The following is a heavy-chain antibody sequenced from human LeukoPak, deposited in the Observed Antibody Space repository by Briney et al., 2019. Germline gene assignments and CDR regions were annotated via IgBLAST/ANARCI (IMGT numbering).Heavy chain of an antibody. CDR2: INDRGRY. D-gene: IGHD2-2*01. CDR3: ARVCRMACPTRFDP. Sequence: SETLSLTCAVYGESFSGYYWSWIRQPPGKGLEWIGEINDRGRYNYNPSLESRVTISVDTSKNQFSLNLNSVTAADTAVYYCARVCRMACPTRFDPWGQGTLVTVSS. CDR1: GESFSGYY. J-gene: IGHJ5*02. V-gene: IGHV4-34*01.